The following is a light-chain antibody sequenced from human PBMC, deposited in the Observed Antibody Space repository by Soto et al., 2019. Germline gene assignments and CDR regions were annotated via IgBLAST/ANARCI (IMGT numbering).Light chain of an antibody. CDR1: SSDVGGYNY. CDR3: SSYTSSSTPHGV. CDR2: EVS. Sequence: QSVLTQPASVSGSPGPSITISCTGTSSDVGGYNYVSWYQQHPGKAPKLMIYEVSNRPSGVSNRFSGSKSGNTASLTISGLQAEDEAEYYCSSYTSSSTPHGVFGGGTKLTVL. J-gene: IGLJ3*02. V-gene: IGLV2-14*01.